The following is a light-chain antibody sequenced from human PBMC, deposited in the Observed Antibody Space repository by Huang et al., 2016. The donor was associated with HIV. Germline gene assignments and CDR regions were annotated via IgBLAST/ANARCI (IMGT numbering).Light chain of an antibody. Sequence: EIVMTQSPVTLSVSPGERATLSCKASQSVSNNLAWYQQKPGQAPRLLIYGASTRATGIPARFSGSGSWTEFTLTISSLESEDFAVYYCQQYNNWPPWTFGQGTKVEIK. V-gene: IGKV3-15*01. J-gene: IGKJ1*01. CDR1: QSVSNN. CDR2: GAS. CDR3: QQYNNWPPWT.